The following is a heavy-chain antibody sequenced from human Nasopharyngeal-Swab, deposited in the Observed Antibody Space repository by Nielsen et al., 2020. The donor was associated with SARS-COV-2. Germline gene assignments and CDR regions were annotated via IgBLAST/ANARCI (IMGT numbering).Heavy chain of an antibody. J-gene: IGHJ4*02. CDR1: GGSVSSGSYY. Sequence: SETLSLTCTVSGGSVSSGSYYWSWIRQPPGKGLEWIGYIYYSGSTNYNPSLKSRVTMSVDTSKNQFSLKLSSVTAADTAVYYCARVLTTTVTIDYWGQGTLVTVSS. CDR2: IYYSGST. D-gene: IGHD4-17*01. CDR3: ARVLTTTVTIDY. V-gene: IGHV4-61*01.